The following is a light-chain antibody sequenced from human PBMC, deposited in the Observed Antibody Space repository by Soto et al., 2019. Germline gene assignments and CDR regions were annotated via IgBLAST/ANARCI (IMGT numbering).Light chain of an antibody. Sequence: QSALTQPASVSGSPGQSITIFCTGTSSDVGGYNYVSWYQQRPGKPPKLMIYDVTNRPSGVSNRFSGSKSGSTASLTISGIQAEDEGDDYCSSYTNRTTVVFGGGTKLTVL. V-gene: IGLV2-14*03. CDR2: DVT. CDR1: SSDVGGYNY. CDR3: SSYTNRTTVV. J-gene: IGLJ3*02.